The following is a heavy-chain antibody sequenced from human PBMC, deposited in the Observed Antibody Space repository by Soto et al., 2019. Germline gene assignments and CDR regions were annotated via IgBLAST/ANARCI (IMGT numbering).Heavy chain of an antibody. CDR1: GFTFSSYG. CDR3: AYGYYYDSSGYSPGSFDY. Sequence: QVQLVESGGGVVQPGRSLRLSCAASGFTFSSYGMHWVRQAPGKGLEWVAVLWYDGSNKYYADSVKGRFTISRDNSKNAVYLQINSVRADDTAVYYCAYGYYYDSSGYSPGSFDYLGQGTLVSLCS. CDR2: LWYDGSNK. J-gene: IGHJ4*02. V-gene: IGHV3-33*01. D-gene: IGHD3-22*01.